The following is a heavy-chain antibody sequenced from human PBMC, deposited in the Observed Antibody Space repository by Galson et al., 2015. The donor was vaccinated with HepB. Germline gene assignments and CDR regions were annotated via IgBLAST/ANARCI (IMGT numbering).Heavy chain of an antibody. Sequence: SLRLSCAASGFTFSDYYMSWIRQAPGKGLEWVSYISSSGSTIYYADSVKGRFTISRDNAKNSLYLQMNSLRAEDTAVYYCAREDYGDYVEKWFDPWGQGTLVTVSS. CDR1: GFTFSDYY. D-gene: IGHD4-17*01. V-gene: IGHV3-11*01. CDR3: AREDYGDYVEKWFDP. CDR2: ISSSGSTI. J-gene: IGHJ5*02.